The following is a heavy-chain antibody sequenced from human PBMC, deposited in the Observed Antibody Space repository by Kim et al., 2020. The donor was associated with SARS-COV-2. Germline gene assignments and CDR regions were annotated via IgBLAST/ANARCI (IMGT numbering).Heavy chain of an antibody. J-gene: IGHJ6*02. CDR2: INHSGST. D-gene: IGHD2-2*02. Sequence: SETLSLTCAVYGGSFSGYYWSWIRQPPGKGLEWIGEINHSGSTNYNPSLKSRVTISVDTSKNQFSLKLSSVTAADTAVYYCARGRLIVVVPAAINYYYYGMDVWGQVTTVTVSS. CDR1: GGSFSGYY. V-gene: IGHV4-34*01. CDR3: ARGRLIVVVPAAINYYYYGMDV.